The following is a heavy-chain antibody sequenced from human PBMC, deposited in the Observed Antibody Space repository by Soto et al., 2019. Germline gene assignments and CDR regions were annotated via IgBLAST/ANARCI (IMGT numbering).Heavy chain of an antibody. J-gene: IGHJ4*02. CDR2: IYSGGST. CDR1: GFTVSSNY. D-gene: IGHD3-3*01. V-gene: IGHV3-53*01. Sequence: GGSLRLSCAASGFTVSSNYMSWVRQAPGKGLEWVSVIYSGGSTYYADSVKGRFTISRDNSKNTLYLQMNSLRAEDTAVYFCAKGLRIYYFDYWGRGTLVTVSS. CDR3: AKGLRIYYFDY.